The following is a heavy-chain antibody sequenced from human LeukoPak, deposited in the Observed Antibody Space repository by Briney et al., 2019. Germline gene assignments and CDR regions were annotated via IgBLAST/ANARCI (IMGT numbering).Heavy chain of an antibody. CDR2: IYYRGST. J-gene: IGHJ4*02. D-gene: IGHD2-15*01. CDR3: ARENCNGGSCYFGC. V-gene: IGHV4-61*01. CDR1: GGSVSSGSYY. Sequence: SETLSLTCTVSGGSVSSGSYYWSWIRQPPGKGPEWIGYIYYRGSTNYNPSLKSRVTISVDTSKNQFSLKLTSVTAADTAVYYCARENCNGGSCYFGCWGQGTLVTVSA.